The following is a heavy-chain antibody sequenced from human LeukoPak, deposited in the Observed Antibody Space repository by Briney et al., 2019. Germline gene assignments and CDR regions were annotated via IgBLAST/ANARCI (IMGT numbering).Heavy chain of an antibody. V-gene: IGHV4-39*07. CDR1: GGSISSSSYY. J-gene: IGHJ4*02. D-gene: IGHD3-16*01. CDR2: IYYSGST. CDR3: ARDRSDYVWGSYPDY. Sequence: PSETLSLTCTVSGGSISSSSYYWGWIRQPPGKGLEWIGSIYYSGSTYYNPSLKSRVTISVDTSKNQFSLKLSSVTAADTAVYYCARDRSDYVWGSYPDYWGQGTLVTVSS.